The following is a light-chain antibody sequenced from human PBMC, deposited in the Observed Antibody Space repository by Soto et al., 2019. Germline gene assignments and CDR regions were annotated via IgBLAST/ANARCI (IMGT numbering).Light chain of an antibody. J-gene: IGKJ2*01. CDR3: QQSFE. V-gene: IGKV3-20*01. Sequence: EIVLTQSPGTLSLSPGERATLSCRASQSVSSSYLAWYQQKPGQAPRLLIYGASSRATGIPDRFSGSGSGTDFTLTISRLEPGDFAVYYCQQSFEFGQGTKLEIK. CDR2: GAS. CDR1: QSVSSSY.